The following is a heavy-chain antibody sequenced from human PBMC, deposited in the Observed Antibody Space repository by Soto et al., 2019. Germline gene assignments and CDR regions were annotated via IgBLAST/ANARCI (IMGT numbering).Heavy chain of an antibody. V-gene: IGHV1-18*01. CDR3: ARGYYYGSGSSPDY. D-gene: IGHD3-10*01. J-gene: IGHJ4*02. Sequence: ASVKVSCKASGYTFTSYGISWVRQAPGQGLEWMGWISAYNGNTNYAQKLQGRVTMTRDTSISTAYMELSSLRSEDTAVYYCARGYYYGSGSSPDYWGRGTLVTVSS. CDR2: ISAYNGNT. CDR1: GYTFTSYG.